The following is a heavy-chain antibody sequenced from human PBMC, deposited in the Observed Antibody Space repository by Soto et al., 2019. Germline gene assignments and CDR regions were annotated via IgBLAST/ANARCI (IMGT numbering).Heavy chain of an antibody. Sequence: NLSLTCTVSDDSISSGVYYWVWIRQHPEKGLEWIGFIYYSGIAYYNPSLKSRVTISVDTSKNQFSLKLSSVTAADTAVYYCARVLYSSGWATFDYWGQGTLVTVSS. CDR3: ARVLYSSGWATFDY. CDR1: DDSISSGVYY. V-gene: IGHV4-31*03. D-gene: IGHD6-19*01. CDR2: IYYSGIA. J-gene: IGHJ4*02.